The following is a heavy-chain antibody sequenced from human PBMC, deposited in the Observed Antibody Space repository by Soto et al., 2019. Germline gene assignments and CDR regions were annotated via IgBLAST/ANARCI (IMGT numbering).Heavy chain of an antibody. J-gene: IGHJ6*02. CDR2: VSPYNGNT. V-gene: IGHV1-18*04. Sequence: QVQLVQSGAEVKKPGASVKVSCKASGYTFTSHGFSWVRQAPGQGLEWMGWVSPYNGNTNYAQKFQGRVTMTTDTSTSTASMELRSLTSDDTAVYYCARSGSGAAYYYSGLDVWGQGTTVTVSS. D-gene: IGHD7-27*01. CDR1: GYTFTSHG. CDR3: ARSGSGAAYYYSGLDV.